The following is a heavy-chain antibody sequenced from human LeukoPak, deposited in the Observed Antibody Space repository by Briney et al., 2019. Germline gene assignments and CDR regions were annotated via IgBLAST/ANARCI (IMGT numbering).Heavy chain of an antibody. J-gene: IGHJ5*02. V-gene: IGHV4-39*07. CDR1: GGSISSSSYY. Sequence: SETLSLTCTASGGSISSSSYYWGWIRQPPGKGLEWIGSIYYSGSTYYNPSLKSRVTISVDTSKNQFSLKLSSVTAADTAVYYCARDGNNWFDPWGQGTLVTVSS. CDR3: ARDGNNWFDP. CDR2: IYYSGST.